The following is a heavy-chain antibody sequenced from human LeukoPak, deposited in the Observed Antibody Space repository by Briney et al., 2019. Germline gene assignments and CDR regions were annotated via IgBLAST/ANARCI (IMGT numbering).Heavy chain of an antibody. CDR1: GYTFTRYY. V-gene: IGHV1-2*02. D-gene: IGHD2-15*01. CDR2: INPHSGGT. CDR3: PRVVARQPRRLNSC. Sequence: ASVKVSCKASGYTFTRYYMHWVRQAPGQRLEWMGWINPHSGGTNYAQKIQGRVTMTRDTSTNTAYMELSRLRSEDTDVYYCPRVVARQPRRLNSCWGQGRLVTVSS. J-gene: IGHJ4*02.